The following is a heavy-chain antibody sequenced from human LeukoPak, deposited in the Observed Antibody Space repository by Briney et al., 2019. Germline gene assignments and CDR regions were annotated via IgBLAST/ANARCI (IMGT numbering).Heavy chain of an antibody. CDR2: MNPNSGNT. D-gene: IGHD3-22*01. V-gene: IGHV1-8*02. CDR1: GYTFTSYG. J-gene: IGHJ3*02. Sequence: ASVKVSCKASGYTFTSYGISWVRQATGQGLEWMGWMNPNSGNTGYAQKFQGRVTMTRNTSISTAYMELSSLRSEDTAVYYCARGQGYYYDSSGSLFDIWGQGTMVTVSS. CDR3: ARGQGYYYDSSGSLFDI.